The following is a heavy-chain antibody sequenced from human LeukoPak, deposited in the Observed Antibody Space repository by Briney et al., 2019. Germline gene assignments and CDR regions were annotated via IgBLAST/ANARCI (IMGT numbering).Heavy chain of an antibody. CDR3: SRQVVGNDY. J-gene: IGHJ4*02. CDR1: GESSFSSYY. D-gene: IGHD3-22*01. V-gene: IGHV4-34*01. CDR2: INHSGYT. Sequence: SETLSLTCAVYGESSFSSYYWSWIRQTPVGALEWIGEINHSGYTNYNPSLKSRVTLSIDTSKNQFSLRLNSVTAADTAVYYCSRQVVGNDYWGQGTLVTVSS.